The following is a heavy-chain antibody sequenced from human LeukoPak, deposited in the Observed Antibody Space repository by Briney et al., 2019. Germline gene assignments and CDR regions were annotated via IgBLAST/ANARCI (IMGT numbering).Heavy chain of an antibody. CDR2: ISGSGGST. D-gene: IGHD5-18*01. J-gene: IGHJ4*02. Sequence: AGGSLRLSCAASGFTFSSYAMSWVRQAPGKGLEWVSAISGSGGSTYYADSVKGRFTISRDNSKNTLYLQMNSLRAEDTAVYYCAKDLTPQLWPTLGFDYWGQGTLVTVSS. CDR3: AKDLTPQLWPTLGFDY. CDR1: GFTFSSYA. V-gene: IGHV3-23*01.